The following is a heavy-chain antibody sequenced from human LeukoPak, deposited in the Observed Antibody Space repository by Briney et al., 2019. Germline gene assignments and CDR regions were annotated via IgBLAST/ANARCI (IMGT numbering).Heavy chain of an antibody. V-gene: IGHV4-34*01. Sequence: SETLSLTCAVYGGSFSGYYWSWIRQPPGKGLEWIGEINHSGSTNYNPSLESRVTISVDTSKNQFSLKLSSVTAADTAVYYCARTGFYGSGSYLFDYWGQGTLVTVSS. CDR3: ARTGFYGSGSYLFDY. J-gene: IGHJ4*02. D-gene: IGHD3-10*01. CDR1: GGSFSGYY. CDR2: INHSGST.